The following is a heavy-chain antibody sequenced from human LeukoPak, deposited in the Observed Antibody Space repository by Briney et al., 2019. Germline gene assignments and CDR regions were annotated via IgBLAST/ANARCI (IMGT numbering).Heavy chain of an antibody. CDR1: GGSISSYY. Sequence: SETLSLTCTVSGGSISSYYWSWIRQPPGKGLEWIGYIYYSGSTNYNPSLKSRVTISVDTSKNQFSLKLSSVTAADTAVYYCARQRGYYSYGLDNWFDPWGQGTLVTVSS. CDR3: ARQRGYYSYGLDNWFDP. V-gene: IGHV4-59*01. J-gene: IGHJ5*02. CDR2: IYYSGST. D-gene: IGHD5-18*01.